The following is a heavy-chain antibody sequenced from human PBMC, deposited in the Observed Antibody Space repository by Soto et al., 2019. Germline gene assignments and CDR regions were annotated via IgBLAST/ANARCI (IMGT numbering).Heavy chain of an antibody. J-gene: IGHJ4*02. V-gene: IGHV4-39*01. CDR2: LAYLGTT. Sequence: TSETLSLTGTVSNGAIRSGSYYWAWNRQPPGRGLEWMGGLAYLGTTDSNPSLKSRVTTSKHSTKNQFSLKLTSVTAADTAVYYCATARSDSGWYDEHFCGRGTLVTVSS. CDR1: NGAIRSGSYY. CDR3: ATARSDSGWYDEHF. D-gene: IGHD6-19*01.